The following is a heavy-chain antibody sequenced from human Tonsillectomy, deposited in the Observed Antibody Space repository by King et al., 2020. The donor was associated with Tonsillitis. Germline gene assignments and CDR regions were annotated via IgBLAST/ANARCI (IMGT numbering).Heavy chain of an antibody. J-gene: IGHJ4*02. V-gene: IGHV5-10-1*03. CDR1: GYSFSDYL. Sequence: VQLVGSGAAVKKPGESLRISCQGSGYSFSDYLITWVRQVPGKGLEWMGRIDPSDSYTNYSPSLQGHVTISADKSFSTAYLQWSSLKASDTAIYYCATRTGFSGYDSFFEYWGQGTLVTVSS. CDR3: ATRTGFSGYDSFFEY. CDR2: IDPSDSYT. D-gene: IGHD5-12*01.